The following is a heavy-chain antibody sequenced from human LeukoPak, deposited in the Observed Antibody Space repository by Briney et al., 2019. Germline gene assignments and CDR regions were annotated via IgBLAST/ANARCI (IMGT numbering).Heavy chain of an antibody. CDR3: ARDRGSESIAARPY. CDR1: GFTVSSYW. V-gene: IGHV3-7*01. Sequence: GGSLRLSCAASGFTVSSYWMSWVRQAPGKGREWVANIKQDGSEKYYVASVKGRFTISRDNAKNSLYLQMNSLRAEATAVHYCARDRGSESIAARPYWGQGTLVTVSS. J-gene: IGHJ4*02. D-gene: IGHD6-6*01. CDR2: IKQDGSEK.